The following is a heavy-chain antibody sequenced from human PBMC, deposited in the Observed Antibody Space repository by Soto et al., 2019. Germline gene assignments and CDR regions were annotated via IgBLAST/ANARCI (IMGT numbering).Heavy chain of an antibody. J-gene: IGHJ4*01. CDR1: GGFVRSGSHY. Sequence: SETLSLTCTVSGGFVRSGSHYWSWIRQPPGKGLEWIGNIFYSGNTNYKPSLESRSSISVDTSNNQFSLKLSSVTAADTAVYYCARVFAASPVAPWRADDYWGHGTLVTVSA. CDR2: IFYSGNT. V-gene: IGHV4-61*01. D-gene: IGHD6-19*01. CDR3: ARVFAASPVAPWRADDY.